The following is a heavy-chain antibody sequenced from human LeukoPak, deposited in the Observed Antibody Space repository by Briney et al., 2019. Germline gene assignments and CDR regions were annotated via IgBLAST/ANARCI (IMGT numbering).Heavy chain of an antibody. CDR2: IAPSDSYT. CDR3: ARRRSGYYGSRSFDY. J-gene: IGHJ4*02. CDR1: GYSFTSYW. D-gene: IGHD3-9*01. V-gene: IGHV5-10-1*01. Sequence: GESLKISCKGSGYSFTSYWISWVRQMPGKGLEWMGRIAPSDSYTNYSPSFQGHVTISADKSISTAYLQWSSLKASDTAIYYCARRRSGYYGSRSFDYWGQGTLVTVSS.